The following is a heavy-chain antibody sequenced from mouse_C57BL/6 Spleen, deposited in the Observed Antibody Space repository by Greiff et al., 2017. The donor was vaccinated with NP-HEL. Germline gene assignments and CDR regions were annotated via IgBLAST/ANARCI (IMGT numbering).Heavy chain of an antibody. J-gene: IGHJ3*01. D-gene: IGHD2-5*01. CDR3: ARKAHYSNYGFAY. Sequence: EVQLQQSGPELVKPGASVKMSCKASGYTFTDYNMHWVKQSHGKSLEWIGYINPNNGGTGYNQKFKGKATLTVNKSSSTAYMELRSLTSEDSAVYYCARKAHYSNYGFAYWGQGTLVTVSA. CDR1: GYTFTDYN. V-gene: IGHV1-22*01. CDR2: INPNNGGT.